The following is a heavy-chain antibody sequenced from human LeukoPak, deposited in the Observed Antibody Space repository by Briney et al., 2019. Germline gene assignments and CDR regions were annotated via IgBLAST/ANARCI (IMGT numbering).Heavy chain of an antibody. Sequence: GASVKVSCKASGYTFTGYYMHWVRQAPGQGLEWMGWINPNSGGTNYAQKFQGRVTMTRDTSISTAYMELSRLRSDDTAVYYCARDIVVVVAATANAFDIWGQGTMVTVSS. CDR2: INPNSGGT. CDR1: GYTFTGYY. V-gene: IGHV1-2*02. CDR3: ARDIVVVVAATANAFDI. J-gene: IGHJ3*02. D-gene: IGHD2-15*01.